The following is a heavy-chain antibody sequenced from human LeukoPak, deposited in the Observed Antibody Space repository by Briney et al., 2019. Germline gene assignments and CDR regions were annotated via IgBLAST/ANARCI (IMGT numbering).Heavy chain of an antibody. J-gene: IGHJ4*02. CDR3: AKSGYNRFDY. Sequence: GGSLRLSCAASGFTFGSYGMHWVRQAPGKGLEWVAVISYDGSNKHYADSVKGRFTISRDNSKNTLYLQMNSLRADDTAVYYCAKSGYNRFDYWGQGTLVTVSS. D-gene: IGHD5-24*01. CDR2: ISYDGSNK. CDR1: GFTFGSYG. V-gene: IGHV3-30*18.